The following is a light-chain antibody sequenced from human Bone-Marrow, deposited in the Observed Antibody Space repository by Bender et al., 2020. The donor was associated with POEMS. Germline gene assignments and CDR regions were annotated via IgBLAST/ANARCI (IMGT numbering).Light chain of an antibody. CDR2: EDS. V-gene: IGLV3-10*01. J-gene: IGLJ2*01. Sequence: SYKVTQPLSVSVVLGQTATITCGGDNIGGKNVHWYQQKSGQAPVLVIYEDSKRPSGIPERFSGSSSGTVATLTINGAQVDDEADYYCYSTDSSGDEKVFGGGTKLIVL. CDR3: YSTDSSGDEKV. CDR1: NIGGKN.